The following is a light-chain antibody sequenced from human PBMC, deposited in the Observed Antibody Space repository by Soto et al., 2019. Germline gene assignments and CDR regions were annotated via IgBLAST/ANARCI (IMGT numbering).Light chain of an antibody. CDR1: SSDVANDKF. CDR3: CSYAHNDTHNHV. CDR2: EGT. Sequence: QSVLTQPASVSGSPGQSINVSCTGASSDVANDKFVSWYQQHPGKAPKLMIYEGTKRPSGVSDRFSASKSGDTASLTISGLQAEDEADYYCCSYAHNDTHNHVFGPGTKVTVL. J-gene: IGLJ1*01. V-gene: IGLV2-23*01.